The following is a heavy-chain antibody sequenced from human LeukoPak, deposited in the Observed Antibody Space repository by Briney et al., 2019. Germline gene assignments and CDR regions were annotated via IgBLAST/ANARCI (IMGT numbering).Heavy chain of an antibody. J-gene: IGHJ6*03. V-gene: IGHV3-7*01. CDR1: GFTFSSYW. CDR3: ARGPYSNSDYYYYYMDV. D-gene: IGHD4-11*01. CDR2: IKQDGREK. Sequence: GGSLRLSCAASGFTFSSYWMSWVREAPGKGLEWVANIKQDGREKYYVDSVKGRFTISRDNAKNSLYLQMNSLRAEDTAVYYCARGPYSNSDYYYYYMDVWGKGTTVTVSS.